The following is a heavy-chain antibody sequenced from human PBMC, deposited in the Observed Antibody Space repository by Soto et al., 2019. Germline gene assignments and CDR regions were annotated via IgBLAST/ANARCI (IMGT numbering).Heavy chain of an antibody. J-gene: IGHJ4*02. D-gene: IGHD1-26*01. CDR1: GGTFSSYA. Sequence: SVKASCKSSGGTFSSYAISWVRQAPGQGLEWMGGIIPIFGTANYAQKFQGRVTITADESKNTLYLQMSSLRAEDTAVYYCVKPGSYSYYFDYWGQGTLVTVSS. CDR2: IIPIFGTA. CDR3: VKPGSYSYYFDY. V-gene: IGHV1-69*13.